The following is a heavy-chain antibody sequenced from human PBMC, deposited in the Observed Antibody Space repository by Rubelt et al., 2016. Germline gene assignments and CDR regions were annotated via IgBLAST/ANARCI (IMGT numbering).Heavy chain of an antibody. D-gene: IGHD1-1*01. CDR3: AKRSPWSTGIVDY. CDR2: ISSSSGTI. CDR1: GFTFSGYS. V-gene: IGHV3-48*01. J-gene: IGHJ4*02. Sequence: GEPGGSLRLSCAASGFTFSGYSLNWVRQAPGKGLEWVSYISSSSGTIYYADSVKGRFTISRDNSKNTLYLQMNSLRAEDTAVYYCAKRSPWSTGIVDYWGQGTLVTVSS.